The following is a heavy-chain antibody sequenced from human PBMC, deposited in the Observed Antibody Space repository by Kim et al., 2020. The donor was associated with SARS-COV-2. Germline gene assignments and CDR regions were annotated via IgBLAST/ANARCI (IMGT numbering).Heavy chain of an antibody. Sequence: GGSLRLSCAASGFTFSSYWMSWVRQAPGKGLEWVANIKQDGSEKYYVDSVKGRFTISRDNAKNSLYLQMNSLRAEDTAVYYCARVLLWFGELHDAFDIWGQGTMVTVSS. CDR3: ARVLLWFGELHDAFDI. J-gene: IGHJ3*02. V-gene: IGHV3-7*01. D-gene: IGHD3-10*01. CDR1: GFTFSSYW. CDR2: IKQDGSEK.